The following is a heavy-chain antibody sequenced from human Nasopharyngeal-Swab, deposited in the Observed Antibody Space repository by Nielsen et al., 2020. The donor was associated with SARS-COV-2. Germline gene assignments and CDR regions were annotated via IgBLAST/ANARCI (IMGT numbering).Heavy chain of an antibody. CDR3: ARDQGYYDFWSGYPGGMDV. Sequence: VRQAPGKGLEWVSVIYSGGSTYYADSVKGRFTISRDNSKNTLYLQMNGLRAEDTAVYYCARDQGYYDFWSGYPGGMDVWGQGTTVTVSS. CDR2: IYSGGST. J-gene: IGHJ6*02. V-gene: IGHV3-53*01. D-gene: IGHD3-3*01.